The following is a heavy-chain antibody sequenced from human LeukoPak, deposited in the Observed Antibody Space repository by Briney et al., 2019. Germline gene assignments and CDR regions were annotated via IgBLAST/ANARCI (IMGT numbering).Heavy chain of an antibody. J-gene: IGHJ4*02. CDR1: GFPFSNFA. V-gene: IGHV3-23*01. CDR3: AKDLVGATNY. Sequence: GGSLRLSCAASGFPFSNFAMSWVRQAPGKGLEWVSAISGSGSSTHYADSAKGRFTISRDNSKNTLYLQMNSLRAEDTAIFYCAKDLVGATNYWGQGTLVAVSS. CDR2: ISGSGSST. D-gene: IGHD1-26*01.